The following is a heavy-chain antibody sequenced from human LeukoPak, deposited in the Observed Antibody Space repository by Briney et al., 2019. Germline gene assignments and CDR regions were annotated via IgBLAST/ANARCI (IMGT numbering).Heavy chain of an antibody. Sequence: SGGSLRLSCAASGFTFDDYGMSWVRQAPGKGLEWVSGINWNGGSTGYADSVKGRFTISRDNAKNSLYLQMNSLRAEDTALYHCARGPPSLYFDYWGQGTLVTVSS. V-gene: IGHV3-20*01. J-gene: IGHJ4*02. CDR2: INWNGGST. CDR1: GFTFDDYG. CDR3: ARGPPSLYFDY. D-gene: IGHD6-6*01.